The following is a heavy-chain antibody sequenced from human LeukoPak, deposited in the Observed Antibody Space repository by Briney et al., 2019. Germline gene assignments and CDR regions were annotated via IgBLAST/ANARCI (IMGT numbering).Heavy chain of an antibody. CDR2: ISAYNGNT. V-gene: IGHV1-18*01. Sequence: GASVKVSCKASGYTFTSYGISWVRQAPGQGLEWMGWISAYNGNTNYAQKLQGRVTMTTDTSTSTAYMELRSLRSDDTAVYYCARWGPWYCSSTSCRRYYYMDVWGKGTTVTVSS. J-gene: IGHJ6*03. CDR3: ARWGPWYCSSTSCRRYYYMDV. CDR1: GYTFTSYG. D-gene: IGHD2-2*01.